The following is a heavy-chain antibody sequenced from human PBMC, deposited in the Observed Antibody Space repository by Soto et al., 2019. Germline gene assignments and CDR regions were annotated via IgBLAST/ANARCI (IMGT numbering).Heavy chain of an antibody. Sequence: EVQLVESGGGLVQPGGSLRLSCAASGFTFSNYWMHWVRQAPGEGLVWVSRIKTDGSSTGYADSVKGRFTISRDNAKNKMYLQVNSLRVEDTAVYYCARVGVGHYEFDYWGQGTLVTVSS. J-gene: IGHJ4*02. CDR3: ARVGVGHYEFDY. CDR2: IKTDGSST. V-gene: IGHV3-74*01. CDR1: GFTFSNYW. D-gene: IGHD3-16*01.